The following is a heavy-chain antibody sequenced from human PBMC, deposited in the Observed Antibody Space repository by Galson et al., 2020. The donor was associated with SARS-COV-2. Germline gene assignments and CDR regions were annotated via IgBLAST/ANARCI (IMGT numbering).Heavy chain of an antibody. V-gene: IGHV4-61*01. Sequence: SETLSLTCTVSGGSVSSDRYYWSWIRQPPGKGLEWIGYVSYGGGSSYNPSLKSRVTISVDTSKNQFSLKVSSVTAADTALYYCARETCDSSGYYYDYWGQGTLVTVSS. CDR1: GGSVSSDRYY. CDR3: ARETCDSSGYYYDY. J-gene: IGHJ4*02. D-gene: IGHD3-22*01. CDR2: VSYGGGS.